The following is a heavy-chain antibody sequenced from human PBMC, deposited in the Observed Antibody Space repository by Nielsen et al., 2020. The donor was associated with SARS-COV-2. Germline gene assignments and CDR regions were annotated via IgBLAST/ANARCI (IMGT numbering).Heavy chain of an antibody. V-gene: IGHV4-59*01. Sequence: SETLSLTCTVSNGSISDYYWSWIRQPPGKGLEWIGYVSYSGTVNYNPSLKSRVLISVDTSKNQLSLKMHSLTAADTASYYCARDCVGRGSYSYAMDVWGQGTAVTVS. J-gene: IGHJ6*02. CDR3: ARDCVGRGSYSYAMDV. D-gene: IGHD3-10*01. CDR1: NGSISDYY. CDR2: VSYSGTV.